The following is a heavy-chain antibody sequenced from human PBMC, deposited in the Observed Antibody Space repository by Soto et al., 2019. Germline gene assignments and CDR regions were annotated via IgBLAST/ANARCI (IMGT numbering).Heavy chain of an antibody. V-gene: IGHV5-10-1*04. CDR1: GETYTRSW. J-gene: IGHJ4*02. CDR2: IDPSDSYT. D-gene: IGHD6-13*01. Sequence: RGAALKISCKGSGETYTRSWISWVRQMTGKGLERMGRIDPSDSYTNYSPSFKGQVTTAADKSISTASLQWSSLKASDTAIYSCARRLDAAGTWDYWARGTLVTVSS. CDR3: ARRLDAAGTWDY.